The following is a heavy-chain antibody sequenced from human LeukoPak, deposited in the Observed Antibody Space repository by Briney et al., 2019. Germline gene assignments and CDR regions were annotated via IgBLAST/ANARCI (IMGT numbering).Heavy chain of an antibody. CDR2: ISYDGSKT. CDR1: GFSFSTYG. Sequence: PGGSLRLSCEVSGFSFSTYGMYWVRQAPGKRLESVAVISYDGSKTYYADSVKGRSTISRDNPKNTVYLQLNSLRAEDTAVYYCARLPPSVFGVGTGDFDYWGQGTLVTVSS. CDR3: ARLPPSVFGVGTGDFDY. V-gene: IGHV3-30*03. J-gene: IGHJ4*02. D-gene: IGHD2-8*02.